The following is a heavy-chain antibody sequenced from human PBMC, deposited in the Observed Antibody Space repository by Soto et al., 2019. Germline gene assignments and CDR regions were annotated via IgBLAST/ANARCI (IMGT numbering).Heavy chain of an antibody. CDR2: TIPIFGTA. Sequence: QLQLLQSGAEVKKPGSSVKVSCKASGGTFSSYFINWVRQAPGQGLEWMGGTIPIFGTANYAQKFQGRFTITADESTSTANMELSSLRSEDTAVYYCARDGGRHSGGIDYWGQGTLVTVSS. J-gene: IGHJ4*02. CDR3: ARDGGRHSGGIDY. CDR1: GGTFSSYF. V-gene: IGHV1-69*01. D-gene: IGHD1-26*01.